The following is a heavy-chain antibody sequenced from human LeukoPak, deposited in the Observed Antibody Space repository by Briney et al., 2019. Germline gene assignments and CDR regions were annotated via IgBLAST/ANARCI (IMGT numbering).Heavy chain of an antibody. CDR1: GFTFRKYW. V-gene: IGHV3-23*01. CDR2: ISGSGGST. J-gene: IGHJ6*02. CDR3: LNYGMGV. Sequence: GGSLRLSCTASGFTFRKYWLHWVRQAPGKGLVWVSAISGSGGSTYYADSVKGRFTISRDNSKNTLYLQMNSLRAEDTAVYYCLNYGMGVWGQGTTVTVSS.